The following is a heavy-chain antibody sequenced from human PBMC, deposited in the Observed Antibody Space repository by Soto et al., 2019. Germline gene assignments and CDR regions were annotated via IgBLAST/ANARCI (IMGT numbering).Heavy chain of an antibody. D-gene: IGHD3-10*01. Sequence: QVHLQESGPGQVKSSETLSLTCTVSVGSIRSYYWSWIRQPPGKGPEWIGYVYHSGDSNYNPSLRSRVTISLDMCKNQFSLKLYSVTAADTAVYYCATRPPGPWFGVFDYWGQGLLVTVSS. CDR1: VGSIRSYY. CDR2: VYHSGDS. J-gene: IGHJ4*02. CDR3: ATRPPGPWFGVFDY. V-gene: IGHV4-59*01.